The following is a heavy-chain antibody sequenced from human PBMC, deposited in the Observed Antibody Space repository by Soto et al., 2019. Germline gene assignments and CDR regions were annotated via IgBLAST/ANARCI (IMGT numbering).Heavy chain of an antibody. V-gene: IGHV1-3*01. J-gene: IGHJ6*02. CDR2: INAGNGNT. CDR1: GNTFSSYT. Sequence: QVQLVQSGAEVKKPGASVKVSCKASGNTFSSYTMHWVRQAPGQRLEWMGWINAGNGNTKYSQKFQARVTITRDTTASTAYMELSSLKSEDTAVCYCARESGDIVVVPAATEDYGMDVWGQGTTVTVSS. D-gene: IGHD2-2*01. CDR3: ARESGDIVVVPAATEDYGMDV.